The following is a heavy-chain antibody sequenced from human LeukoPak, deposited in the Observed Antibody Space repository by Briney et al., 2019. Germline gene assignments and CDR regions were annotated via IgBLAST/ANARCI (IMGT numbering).Heavy chain of an antibody. Sequence: GGSLRLSCAVSGLTFSTYSMKWVRQAPGKGLEWVSYISSSMSTIYYADSVKGRFTISRDNAKNSLYLQMNSLRDEDTAVYYCAKDSDYYHSSGYYYAYFQHWGQGTLVTVSS. CDR1: GLTFSTYS. D-gene: IGHD3-22*01. V-gene: IGHV3-48*02. CDR2: ISSSMSTI. CDR3: AKDSDYYHSSGYYYAYFQH. J-gene: IGHJ1*01.